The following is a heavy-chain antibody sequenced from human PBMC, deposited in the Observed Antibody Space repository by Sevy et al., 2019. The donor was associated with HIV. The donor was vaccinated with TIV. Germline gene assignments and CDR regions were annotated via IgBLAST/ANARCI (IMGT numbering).Heavy chain of an antibody. CDR3: ARSRITIFGEGNYYYYMDV. D-gene: IGHD3-3*01. V-gene: IGHV1-69*06. J-gene: IGHJ6*03. CDR2: IIPIFGTA. CDR1: GGTFSSYA. Sequence: ASVKVSCKASGGTFSSYAISWVRQAPGQGLEWMGGIIPIFGTANYAQKFQGRVTITADKSTGTAYMELSSLRSEDTAVYYCARSRITIFGEGNYYYYMDVWGKGTTVTVSS.